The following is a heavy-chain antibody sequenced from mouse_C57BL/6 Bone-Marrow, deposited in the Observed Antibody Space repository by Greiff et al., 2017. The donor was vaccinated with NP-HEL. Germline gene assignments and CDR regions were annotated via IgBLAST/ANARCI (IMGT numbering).Heavy chain of an antibody. Sequence: VQLVESGAELARPGASVKLSCKASGYTFTSYGISWVKQRTGQGLEWIGEIYPRSGNTYYNEKFKGKATLTADKSSSTAYMELRSLTSEDSAVYFCARSGITTVVATRYFDVWGTGTTVTVSS. CDR3: ARSGITTVVATRYFDV. CDR1: GYTFTSYG. J-gene: IGHJ1*03. D-gene: IGHD1-1*01. V-gene: IGHV1-81*01. CDR2: IYPRSGNT.